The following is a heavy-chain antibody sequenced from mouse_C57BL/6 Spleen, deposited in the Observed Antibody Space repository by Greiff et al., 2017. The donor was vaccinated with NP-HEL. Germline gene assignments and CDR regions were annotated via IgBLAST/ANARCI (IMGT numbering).Heavy chain of an antibody. CDR2: IYPGDGDT. J-gene: IGHJ2*01. CDR3: AQYYYGSSYPLFDY. Sequence: VQLQESGPELVKPGASVKISCKASGYAFSSSWMNWVKQRPGKGLEWIGRIYPGDGDTNYNGKFKGKATLTADKSSSTAYMQLSSLTSEDSAVYFCAQYYYGSSYPLFDYWGQGTTLTVSS. D-gene: IGHD1-1*01. CDR1: GYAFSSSW. V-gene: IGHV1-82*01.